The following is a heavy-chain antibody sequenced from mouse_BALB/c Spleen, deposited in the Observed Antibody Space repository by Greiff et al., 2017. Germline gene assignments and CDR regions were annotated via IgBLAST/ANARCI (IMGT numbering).Heavy chain of an antibody. CDR3: AKKSLLGLDY. V-gene: IGHV1-31*01. CDR1: GYSFTGYY. J-gene: IGHJ2*01. CDR2: INPYNGAT. D-gene: IGHD5-1*01. Sequence: VQLQQSGPELVKPGASVKISCKASGYSFTGYYMHWVKQSHVKSLEWIGRINPYNGATSYNQNFKDKASLTVDKSSSTAYMELHSLTSEDSAVYYCAKKSLLGLDYWGQGTTLTVSS.